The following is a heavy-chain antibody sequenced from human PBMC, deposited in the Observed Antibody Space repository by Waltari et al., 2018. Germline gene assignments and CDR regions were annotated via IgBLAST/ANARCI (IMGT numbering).Heavy chain of an antibody. CDR2: VMPIFGTA. D-gene: IGHD5-18*01. J-gene: IGHJ4*02. Sequence: QVQLVQSGAEVKKPGSSVKVSCKASGGTSSSYSMSWVRQAPGQGLEWLGGVMPIFGTANFAQKYQGRVTITADECTSTAYMELSSRGSEDTAVYYCAEGTAMGYWGQGTLVTVSS. CDR3: AEGTAMGY. V-gene: IGHV1-69*01. CDR1: GGTSSSYS.